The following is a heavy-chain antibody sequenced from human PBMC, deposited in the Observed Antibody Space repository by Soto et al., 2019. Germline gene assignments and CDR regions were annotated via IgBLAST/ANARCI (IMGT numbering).Heavy chain of an antibody. Sequence: QGELVQSGAEVKKPGASVKVSCKASGYTFPSSTISWLRQAPGQGLEWLGWINAYSGDRKFAQRFQGRVTVTTDTSTSTDYLELTSLTSDDTAIYYCASANYGDSDYWGQGTLLTVSP. CDR2: INAYSGDR. J-gene: IGHJ4*02. CDR3: ASANYGDSDY. CDR1: GYTFPSST. V-gene: IGHV1-18*01. D-gene: IGHD4-17*01.